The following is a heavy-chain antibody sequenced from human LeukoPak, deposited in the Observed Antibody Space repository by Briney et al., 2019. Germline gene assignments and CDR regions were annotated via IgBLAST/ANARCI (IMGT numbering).Heavy chain of an antibody. Sequence: SGTLSLTCAVSGDSVSYDNWWSWVRQPPGKGLEWIGETHHSGGSNYNPSLKSRVIVSVDKSKNQVSLKLSSVTAADTAVYYCARGAYYGSVDYWGQGTLVTVSS. CDR1: GDSVSYDNW. CDR2: THHSGGS. CDR3: ARGAYYGSVDY. V-gene: IGHV4-4*02. D-gene: IGHD3-10*01. J-gene: IGHJ4*02.